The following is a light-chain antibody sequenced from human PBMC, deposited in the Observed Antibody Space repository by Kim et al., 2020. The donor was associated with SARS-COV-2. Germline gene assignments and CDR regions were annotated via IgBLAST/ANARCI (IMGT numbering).Light chain of an antibody. CDR2: GGS. Sequence: VSPGEKATLSCRGSESVRRNVAWYQQKPGQAPRLLIYGGSTRATGIPAKFSGSGSGTEFTLTINSLQSDDSAVYYCQQYSNWHPYSFGLGTKLEI. J-gene: IGKJ2*03. CDR3: QQYSNWHPYS. CDR1: ESVRRN. V-gene: IGKV3-15*01.